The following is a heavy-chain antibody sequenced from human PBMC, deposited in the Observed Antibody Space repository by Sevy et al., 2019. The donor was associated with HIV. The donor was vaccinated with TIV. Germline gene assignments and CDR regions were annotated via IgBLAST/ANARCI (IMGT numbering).Heavy chain of an antibody. Sequence: ASVKVSCKASGGTFSSYAISWVRQAPGQGLEWVGGIIPIFGTANYAQKFQGRVTITADESTSTAYMELSSLRSEDTAVYYCARAAGITMVRGVKREGYFDYWGQGTLVTVSS. CDR3: ARAAGITMVRGVKREGYFDY. D-gene: IGHD3-10*01. J-gene: IGHJ4*02. CDR2: IIPIFGTA. CDR1: GGTFSSYA. V-gene: IGHV1-69*13.